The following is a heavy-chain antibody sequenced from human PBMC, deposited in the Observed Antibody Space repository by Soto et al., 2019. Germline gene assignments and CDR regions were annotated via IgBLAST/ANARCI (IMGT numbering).Heavy chain of an antibody. CDR1: GLTFSSYW. CDR2: INSDGSST. J-gene: IGHJ4*02. CDR3: VRTSLVVAAATREDY. Sequence: EVQLVESGGGLVKPGGSLRLSCAASGLTFSSYWMHWVRQAPGKGLVWVSRINSDGSSTSYADSVKGRFTIYRDNAKNTLYLQMNSLRAEDTAVYYCVRTSLVVAAATREDYWGQGTLVTVSS. D-gene: IGHD2-15*01. V-gene: IGHV3-74*01.